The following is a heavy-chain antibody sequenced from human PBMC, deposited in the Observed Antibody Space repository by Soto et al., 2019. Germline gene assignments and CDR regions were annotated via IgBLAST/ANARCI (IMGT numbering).Heavy chain of an antibody. J-gene: IGHJ4*02. CDR3: GRLARGTSFIDF. D-gene: IGHD2-15*01. V-gene: IGHV5-51*01. CDR2: IFPIDSYT. CDR1: GYSFSTYW. Sequence: PGESLKISCKVSGYSFSTYWIGWVRQMPGKGLEWMGIIFPIDSYTRYGPSFQGQVTMSVDKSSSTAYLQWSSLKASDSAMYFCGRLARGTSFIDFWGQGTLVTVSS.